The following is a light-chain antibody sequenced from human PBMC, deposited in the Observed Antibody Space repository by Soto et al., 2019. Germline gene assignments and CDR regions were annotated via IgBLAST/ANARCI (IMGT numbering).Light chain of an antibody. J-gene: IGKJ2*01. V-gene: IGKV4-1*01. CDR2: WAS. CDR3: QQYYSTPPT. CDR1: QSVLYSSNNKNY. Sequence: DIVMTQSPDSLAVSLGERATINCKSSQSVLYSSNNKNYLAWYQQKPGPPPKLLIYWASTRESGVPDRFSGSGSGTDFTLTIISLQAEDVAVYYCQQYYSTPPTFCQGTKLEIK.